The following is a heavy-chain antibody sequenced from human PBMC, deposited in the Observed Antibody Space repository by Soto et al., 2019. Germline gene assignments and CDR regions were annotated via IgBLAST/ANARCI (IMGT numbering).Heavy chain of an antibody. D-gene: IGHD2-15*01. Sequence: PSETLSLTCAVSGGSISSSNWWSWVRQAPGKGLEWVSVISGSGDSTYYADSVKGRFTISRDNSKNTLYVQMNSLRAEDTAEYYCARELGYCSGGNCYMEGAFDFWGQGTMVTASS. CDR3: ARELGYCSGGNCYMEGAFDF. J-gene: IGHJ3*01. V-gene: IGHV3-23*01. CDR2: ISGSGDST. CDR1: GGSISSSN.